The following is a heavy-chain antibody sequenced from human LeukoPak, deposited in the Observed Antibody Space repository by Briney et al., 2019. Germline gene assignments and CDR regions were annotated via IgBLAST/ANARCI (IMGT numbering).Heavy chain of an antibody. CDR3: ARDDGDYGYYFDY. CDR2: ISSSSSSYI. D-gene: IGHD4-17*01. J-gene: IGHJ4*02. Sequence: PGGSLGLSCAASGFTFSSYSMNWVRQAPGKGLEWVSSISSSSSSYIYYADSVKGRFTISRDNAKNSLYLQMNSLRAEDTAVYYCARDDGDYGYYFDYWGQGTLVTVSS. CDR1: GFTFSSYS. V-gene: IGHV3-21*01.